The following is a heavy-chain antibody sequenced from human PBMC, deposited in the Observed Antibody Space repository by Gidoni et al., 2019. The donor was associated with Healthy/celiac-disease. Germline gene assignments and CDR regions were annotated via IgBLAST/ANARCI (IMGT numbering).Heavy chain of an antibody. CDR1: GYTFTGYY. V-gene: IGHV1-2*04. D-gene: IGHD2-2*01. Sequence: QVQLVQSRAEVKKPGASVKVSCKASGYTFTGYYMHWVRQAPGQGLEWMGWINPNSGGTNYAQKFQGWVTMTRDTSISTAYMELSRLRSDDTAVYYCARVPAAMGYYYGMDVWGQGTTVTVSS. CDR3: ARVPAAMGYYYGMDV. CDR2: INPNSGGT. J-gene: IGHJ6*02.